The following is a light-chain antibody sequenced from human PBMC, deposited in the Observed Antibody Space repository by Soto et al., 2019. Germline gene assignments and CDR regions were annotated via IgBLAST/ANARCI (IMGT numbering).Light chain of an antibody. CDR1: QGIASW. V-gene: IGKV1-12*01. CDR3: EPANSVPFT. J-gene: IGKJ3*01. Sequence: DIQMTQSPSSVSASVGDRVTITCRASQGIASWLAWYQQKSGEAPNLLIYVESNLHSGVPSRFSGRGSETDLTLTNSSLQREDGATYYCEPANSVPFTFGPGTKVDI. CDR2: VES.